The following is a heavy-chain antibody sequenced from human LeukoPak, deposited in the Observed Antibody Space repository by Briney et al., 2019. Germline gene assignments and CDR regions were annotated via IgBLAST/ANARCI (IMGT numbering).Heavy chain of an antibody. D-gene: IGHD5-18*01. CDR2: INHSGST. J-gene: IGHJ4*02. CDR3: ARARGYSYGRIDY. Sequence: SATLSLTCAVYGGSFSGYYWSWIRQPPGKGLEWIGEINHSGSTNYNPSLKSRVTISVDTSKNQFSLKLSSVTAADTAVYYCARARGYSYGRIDYWGQGTLVTVSS. CDR1: GGSFSGYY. V-gene: IGHV4-34*01.